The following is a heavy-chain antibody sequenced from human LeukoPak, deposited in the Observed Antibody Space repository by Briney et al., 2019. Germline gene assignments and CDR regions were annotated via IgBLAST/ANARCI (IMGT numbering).Heavy chain of an antibody. J-gene: IGHJ5*02. Sequence: PGGSLRLSCAASGFTFSSYSMNWVRQAPGKGPEWASSISSSSSYIYYADSVKGRFTISRDNAKNSLYLQMNSLRAEDTAVYYCARAVVPAATPSWFDPWGQGTLVTVSS. V-gene: IGHV3-21*01. CDR3: ARAVVPAATPSWFDP. CDR2: ISSSSSYI. D-gene: IGHD2-2*01. CDR1: GFTFSSYS.